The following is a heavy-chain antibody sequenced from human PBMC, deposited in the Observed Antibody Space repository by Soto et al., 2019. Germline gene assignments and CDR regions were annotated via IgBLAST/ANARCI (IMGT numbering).Heavy chain of an antibody. Sequence: AASVKVSCKASGGTFSYYAIHWVRQAPGQGLEWMGGIIPIFNTTNYAQNFQGRVTLTADESTSTAYMELSSLRSEDTAVFYCARTVSQLLLDAFDFWGQGTLVTVSS. CDR1: GGTFSYYA. J-gene: IGHJ3*01. CDR3: ARTVSQLLLDAFDF. D-gene: IGHD2-2*01. V-gene: IGHV1-69*13. CDR2: IIPIFNTT.